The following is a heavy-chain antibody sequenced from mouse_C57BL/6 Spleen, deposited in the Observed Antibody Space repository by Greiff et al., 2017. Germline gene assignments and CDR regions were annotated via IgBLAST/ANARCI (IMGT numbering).Heavy chain of an antibody. CDR2: IYPGSGST. CDR1: GYTFTSYW. D-gene: IGHD1-1*01. J-gene: IGHJ1*03. CDR3: ARRGSSYMYFDV. V-gene: IGHV1-55*01. Sequence: QVQLQQPGAELVKPGASVKMSCKASGYTFTSYWITWVKQRPGQGLEWIGDIYPGSGSTNYNEKFKSKATLTVDTSSSTAYMQLSSLTSEDSAVYYCARRGSSYMYFDVWGTGTTVTVSS.